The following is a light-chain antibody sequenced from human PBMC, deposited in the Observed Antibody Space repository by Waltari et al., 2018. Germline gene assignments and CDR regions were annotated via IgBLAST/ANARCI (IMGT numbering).Light chain of an antibody. J-gene: IGLJ2*01. CDR3: AAWDDSLSGHVV. V-gene: IGLV1-47*02. Sequence: QSVLTQPPSASATPGQRVTISCPGSSPNIGRSYVYWYQQLPGTAPKLLIYTNEQRPSGVPDRFSGSKSGTSASLAISGLRSEDEADYYCAAWDDSLSGHVVFGGGTKLTVL. CDR2: TNE. CDR1: SPNIGRSY.